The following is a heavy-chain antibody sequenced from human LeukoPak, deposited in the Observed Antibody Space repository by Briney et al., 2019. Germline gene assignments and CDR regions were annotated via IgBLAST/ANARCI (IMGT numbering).Heavy chain of an antibody. Sequence: GGSLRLSCTASGFTFSSYAMSWVRQAPGKGLEWVSVISGSGGSTFYGDSVKGRFTISRDNAKNSLYLQMNSLRAEDTAVYYCARVQTYSSSWYGDYFDYWGQGTLVTVSS. D-gene: IGHD6-13*01. V-gene: IGHV3-23*01. CDR1: GFTFSSYA. J-gene: IGHJ4*02. CDR2: ISGSGGST. CDR3: ARVQTYSSSWYGDYFDY.